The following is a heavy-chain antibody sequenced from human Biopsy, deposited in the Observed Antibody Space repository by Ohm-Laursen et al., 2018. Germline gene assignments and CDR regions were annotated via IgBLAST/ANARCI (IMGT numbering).Heavy chain of an antibody. CDR3: ARWETTLGRSLDS. J-gene: IGHJ4*02. Sequence: SVKVSCKASGYTFTSHDINWVRQATGQGLEWMGWMSPNTGNTVYAQRFQDRVTMTSDTSTGTAHMELTSLTSDDTAVYFCARWETTLGRSLDSWGQGTLVAVSS. CDR2: MSPNTGNT. CDR1: GYTFTSHD. V-gene: IGHV1-8*01. D-gene: IGHD1-26*01.